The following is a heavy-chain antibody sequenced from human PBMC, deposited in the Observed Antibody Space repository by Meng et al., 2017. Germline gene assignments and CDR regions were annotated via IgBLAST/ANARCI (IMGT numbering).Heavy chain of an antibody. CDR3: ARRISTVTTGNYYYGMGV. CDR1: GYSFTSYW. J-gene: IGHJ6*02. CDR2: IYPGDSDT. V-gene: IGHV5-51*01. Sequence: GESLKISCKGSGYSFTSYWIGWVRQMPGKGLEWMGIIYPGDSDTRYSPSFQGQVTISADKSISTAYLQWSSLKASDTAMYYCARRISTVTTGNYYYGMGVWGQGTTVTVSS. D-gene: IGHD4-11*01.